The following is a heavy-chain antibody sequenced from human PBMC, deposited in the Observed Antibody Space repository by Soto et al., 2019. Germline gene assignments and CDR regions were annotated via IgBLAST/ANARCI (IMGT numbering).Heavy chain of an antibody. Sequence: SVKVSCKASGGTFSRYSITWVRQAPGHGLEWIGRIIPIFGIASYAQKFQGRVTITADESTSTAYMELSSLRSDDTAVYYCAREGVRGMDVWGQGTTVTVSS. D-gene: IGHD3-16*01. CDR3: AREGVRGMDV. J-gene: IGHJ6*02. CDR2: IIPIFGIA. CDR1: GGTFSRYS. V-gene: IGHV1-69*13.